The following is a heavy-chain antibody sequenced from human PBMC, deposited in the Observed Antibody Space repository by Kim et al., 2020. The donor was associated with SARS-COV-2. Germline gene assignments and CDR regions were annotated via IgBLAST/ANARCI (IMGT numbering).Heavy chain of an antibody. CDR3: AQLIRGDTFDV. Sequence: SETLSLTCIVSGGSIGSSSYYWGWIRQPPGKGLEWIGSIYYSGSGNTYYNPSLKSRVTISVDTSKNQFSPNLNSVTAADTAVYYCAQLIRGDTFDVWGQGTMVIVSS. J-gene: IGHJ3*01. CDR2: IYYSGSGNT. V-gene: IGHV4-39*07. CDR1: GGSIGSSSYY. D-gene: IGHD2-2*01.